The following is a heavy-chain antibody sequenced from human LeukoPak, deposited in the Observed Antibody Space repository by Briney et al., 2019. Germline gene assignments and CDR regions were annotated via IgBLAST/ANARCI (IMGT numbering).Heavy chain of an antibody. V-gene: IGHV4-34*01. D-gene: IGHD6-19*01. CDR2: INHSGST. CDR3: ARGGKQCLVPFDY. CDR1: GGSFSGYY. Sequence: KPSETLSLTCAVYGGSFSGYYWSWIRQPPGKGLEWIGEINHSGSTNYNPSLKSRVTISVDTSKNQFSLKLSSVTAADTAVYYCARGGKQCLVPFDYWGQGTLVTVSS. J-gene: IGHJ4*02.